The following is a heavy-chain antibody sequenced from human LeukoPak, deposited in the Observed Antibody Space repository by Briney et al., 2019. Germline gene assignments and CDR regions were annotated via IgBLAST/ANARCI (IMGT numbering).Heavy chain of an antibody. J-gene: IGHJ4*02. Sequence: ASVKVSCKASGGTFSSYAISWVRQAPGQGLEWMGWINPNSGGTNYAQKFQGRVTMTRDTSISTAYMELSSLISDDTAVYYCASQNMEWELLAFDYWGQGTLVTVSS. CDR3: ASQNMEWELLAFDY. CDR2: INPNSGGT. D-gene: IGHD1-26*01. CDR1: GGTFSSYA. V-gene: IGHV1-2*02.